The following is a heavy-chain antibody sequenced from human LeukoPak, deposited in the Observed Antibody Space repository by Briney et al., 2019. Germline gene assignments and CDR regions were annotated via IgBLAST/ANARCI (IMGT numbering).Heavy chain of an antibody. CDR2: IYPGDSDT. V-gene: IGHV5-51*01. CDR3: ARSSYYYDSSGYTTNFDY. CDR1: GYSLSELS. Sequence: ASVKVSCKVSGYSLSELSIHWVRQAPGKGLEWMGIIYPGDSDTRYSPSFQGQVTISADKSISTAYLQWSSLKASDTAMYYCARSSYYYDSSGYTTNFDYWGQGTLVTVSS. J-gene: IGHJ4*02. D-gene: IGHD3-22*01.